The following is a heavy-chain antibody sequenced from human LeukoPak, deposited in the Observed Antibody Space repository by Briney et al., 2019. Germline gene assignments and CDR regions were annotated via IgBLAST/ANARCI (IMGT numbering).Heavy chain of an antibody. CDR1: GFTFSSYG. J-gene: IGHJ4*02. D-gene: IGHD5-18*01. CDR2: ISGSGGST. V-gene: IGHV3-23*01. Sequence: PGGSLRLSCAASGFTFSSYGMSWVRQAPGKGLEWVSAISGSGGSTYYADSVKGRFTISRDNSKNTLYLQMNSLRAKDTAVYYCAKDRGSWITANGYWGQGTLVTVSS. CDR3: AKDRGSWITANGY.